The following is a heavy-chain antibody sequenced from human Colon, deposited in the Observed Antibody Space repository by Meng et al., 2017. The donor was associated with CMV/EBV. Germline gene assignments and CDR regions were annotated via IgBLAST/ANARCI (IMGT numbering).Heavy chain of an antibody. Sequence: AASGFTFTSQALHWVRQAPGRGLEWVAVILSDGNNKYYADFVGGRFTVSRDNVNNMVYLQMNSLRAEDTAVYFCARDEGALAGNFDNWGQGTLVTVSS. CDR1: GFTFTSQA. J-gene: IGHJ4*02. CDR2: ILSDGNNK. CDR3: ARDEGALAGNFDN. V-gene: IGHV3-30-3*01. D-gene: IGHD7-27*01.